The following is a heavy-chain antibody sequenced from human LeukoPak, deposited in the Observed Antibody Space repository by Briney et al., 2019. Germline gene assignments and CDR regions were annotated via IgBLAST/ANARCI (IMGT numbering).Heavy chain of an antibody. Sequence: GESLKISCKGSGYSFTSYWISWVRQMPGKGLEWMGRIDPSDSYTNYSPSFQGHVTISADKSISTAYLQWSSLKASDTAMHYCAILSVGASYYYYGMDVWGQGTTVTVSS. J-gene: IGHJ6*02. D-gene: IGHD1-26*01. CDR3: AILSVGASYYYYGMDV. V-gene: IGHV5-10-1*01. CDR2: IDPSDSYT. CDR1: GYSFTSYW.